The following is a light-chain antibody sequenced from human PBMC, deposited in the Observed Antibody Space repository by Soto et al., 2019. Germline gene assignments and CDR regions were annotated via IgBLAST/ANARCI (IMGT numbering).Light chain of an antibody. CDR2: GAS. Sequence: EIILTQSPGTLSLSPGERATLSSRASQSVSNSYVAWYQQKPGRAPRLLIYGASSRATDIPDRFSGSGSGTDFTLTISRLEAADFAVYYCQQYSGSRRTFGQGTKVDIK. J-gene: IGKJ1*01. CDR3: QQYSGSRRT. V-gene: IGKV3-20*01. CDR1: QSVSNSY.